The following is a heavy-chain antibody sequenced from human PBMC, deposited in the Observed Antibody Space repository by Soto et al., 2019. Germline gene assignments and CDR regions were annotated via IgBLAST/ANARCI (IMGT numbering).Heavy chain of an antibody. CDR1: GAPITNFY. J-gene: IGHJ4*02. Sequence: QVQLQESGPGLVKPSETLSLACTVSGAPITNFYWSWIQQSAGKGLEWIGRIYTRGTTDYNPSLKSRVTVSIDMSKNQVSLELTSVTAADTALYFCARGGTYFFDSWGQGTLVTVSS. V-gene: IGHV4-4*07. CDR3: ARGGTYFFDS. CDR2: IYTRGTT.